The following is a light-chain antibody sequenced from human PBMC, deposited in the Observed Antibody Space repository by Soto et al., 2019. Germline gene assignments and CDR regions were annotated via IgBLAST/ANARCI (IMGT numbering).Light chain of an antibody. J-gene: IGKJ1*01. CDR1: QSVLYSSNNKNY. Sequence: DIVMTQSPDSLAVSLGERATINCKSSQSVLYSSNNKNYLAWYQQKPGQPPKLLIYWASTRESGVPDRFSGSGSGTDFTLTISSLQAEDVAVYYCQHYYSIPQTFGQGTKVEIK. V-gene: IGKV4-1*01. CDR3: QHYYSIPQT. CDR2: WAS.